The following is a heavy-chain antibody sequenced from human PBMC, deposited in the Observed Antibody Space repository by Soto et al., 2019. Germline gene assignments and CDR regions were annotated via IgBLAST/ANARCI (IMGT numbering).Heavy chain of an antibody. CDR1: GYFLTALS. J-gene: IGHJ4*02. Sequence: GASVKVSCKVSGYFLTALSIRWVRQAPGKGLEWMGGFDREDGETIYAQKFQGRVTMTEDTSTDSAYMELSSLTSEDTAIYYCAHGEGIVKSIVYFDSWGQGTLVTVSS. CDR3: AHGEGIVKSIVYFDS. D-gene: IGHD1-26*01. CDR2: FDREDGET. V-gene: IGHV1-24*01.